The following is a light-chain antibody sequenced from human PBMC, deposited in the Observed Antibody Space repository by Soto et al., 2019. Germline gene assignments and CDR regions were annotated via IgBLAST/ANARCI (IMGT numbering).Light chain of an antibody. CDR3: AAWDDSLSGPV. V-gene: IGLV1-44*01. CDR1: SSNIGSNS. CDR2: YNN. Sequence: QPVLTQPPSASGTPGQRVTISCSGSSSNIGSNSVNWYQQLPGTAPKLLIYYNNQRPSGVPDRFSGSKSGTSASLAISGLQSEDEADYYCAAWDDSLSGPVFGGGTKLTVL. J-gene: IGLJ2*01.